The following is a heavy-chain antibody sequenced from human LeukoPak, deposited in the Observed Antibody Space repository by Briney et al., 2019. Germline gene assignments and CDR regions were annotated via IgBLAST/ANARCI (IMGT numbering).Heavy chain of an antibody. CDR3: AKDRVVVVPADDWFDP. J-gene: IGHJ5*02. V-gene: IGHV3-30*18. CDR2: ISYDGSNK. D-gene: IGHD2-2*01. CDR1: GFTFSSYG. Sequence: GRSLRLSCAASGFTFSSYGMHWVRQAPGKGLEWVAVISYDGSNKYYADSVKGRFTISRDNSKNTLYLQMNSLRAEDTAVYYCAKDRVVVVPADDWFDPWGQGTLATVSS.